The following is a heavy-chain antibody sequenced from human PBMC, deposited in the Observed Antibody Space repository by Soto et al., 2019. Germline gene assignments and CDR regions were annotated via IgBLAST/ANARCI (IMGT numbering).Heavy chain of an antibody. CDR2: ISSAGNSE. J-gene: IGHJ4*02. V-gene: IGHV3-30-3*01. CDR3: ARESEDLTSNFDY. Sequence: QVQLVESGGGVVQPGRSLRLSCAASGFAFSSYAIHWVRQAPGKGLEWVAVISSAGNSEYYGDSVRGRFSISRDNSKNTVYLQMNSLKTEDTAVYYCARESEDLTSNFDYWGQGTLVTVSS. CDR1: GFAFSSYA.